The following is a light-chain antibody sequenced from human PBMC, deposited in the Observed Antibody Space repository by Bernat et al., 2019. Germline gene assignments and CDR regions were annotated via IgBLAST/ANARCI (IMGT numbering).Light chain of an antibody. J-gene: IGKJ2*01. CDR1: QDITKF. Sequence: DIQMTQSPSSLSASVGDRVTITCQASQDITKFLNWYQHKSGKAPKLLIFDASSLETGVPSRFSGSGSGTDFTFTINSLQPEDIATCYCQQSDTPPYTFGQGTKLEI. CDR3: QQSDTPPYT. V-gene: IGKV1-33*01. CDR2: DAS.